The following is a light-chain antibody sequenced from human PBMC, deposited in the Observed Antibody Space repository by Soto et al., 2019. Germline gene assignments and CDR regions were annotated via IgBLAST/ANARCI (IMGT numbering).Light chain of an antibody. Sequence: DIQLTQSPFFLSASLGDRVTITCRASQGISSYLAWYQQTPGKAPKLLIYASSTVLSGVPSRFSGSGSGTEFTLTISNLQPEDFATYFCQQLNTFPITFGQGTRL. CDR1: QGISSY. J-gene: IGKJ5*01. V-gene: IGKV1-9*01. CDR2: ASS. CDR3: QQLNTFPIT.